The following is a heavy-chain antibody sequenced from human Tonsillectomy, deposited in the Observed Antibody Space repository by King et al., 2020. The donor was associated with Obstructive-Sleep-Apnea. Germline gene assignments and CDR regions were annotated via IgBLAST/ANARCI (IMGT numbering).Heavy chain of an antibody. V-gene: IGHV4-31*03. CDR1: GGFISSGGYY. CDR3: ARDSRGPCSTSNCYHFAS. J-gene: IGHJ4*02. CDR2: ISHSGTP. D-gene: IGHD2-2*01. Sequence: QLQESGPGLVKPSQTLSLTCTVSGGFISSGGYYWSWIRQHPGKGLEWIGYISHSGTPYYNPSLKSRIAISVDTSKNQFSLKLSSVTAADTAVYYCARDSRGPCSTSNCYHFASWGQGPLVPVSS.